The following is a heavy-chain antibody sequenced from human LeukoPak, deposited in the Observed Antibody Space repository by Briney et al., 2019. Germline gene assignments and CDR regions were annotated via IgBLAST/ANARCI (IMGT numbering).Heavy chain of an antibody. V-gene: IGHV3-23*01. CDR1: GFTFTNYA. CDR3: AKDRGSIVGATSFDP. CDR2: ISGSGGST. D-gene: IGHD1-26*01. Sequence: GGSLRLSCAASGFTFTNYAMTWVRQAPGKGLEWVSAISGSGGSTYYADSVKGRFTISRDNSKNTLYLQMNSLRAEDTAVYYCAKDRGSIVGATSFDPWGQGTLVTVSS. J-gene: IGHJ5*02.